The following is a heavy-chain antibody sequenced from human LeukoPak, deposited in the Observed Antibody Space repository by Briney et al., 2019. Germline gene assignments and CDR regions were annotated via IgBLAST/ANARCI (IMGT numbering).Heavy chain of an antibody. V-gene: IGHV3-48*01. J-gene: IGHJ6*03. D-gene: IGHD3-10*01. CDR1: GFTFSSYD. CDR3: ARDFRGYSMDV. Sequence: GGSLRLSCVASGFTFSSYDMNWVRQAPGKGLEWVSYISRSSSTIYYADSVKGRFTISRDNAKNSLYLQMNSLRAEDTAVYYCARDFRGYSMDVWGKGTTVTISS. CDR2: ISRSSSTI.